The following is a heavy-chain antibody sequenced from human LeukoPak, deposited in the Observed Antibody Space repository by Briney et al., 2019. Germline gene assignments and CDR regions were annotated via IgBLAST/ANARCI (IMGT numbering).Heavy chain of an antibody. CDR2: IYSGGST. Sequence: GGSLRLSCATSGFTVSSNYMSWVRQAPGKGLEWVSVIYSGGSTYYADSVKGRFTISRDNSKNTLYLQMNSLRAEDTAVYYCARSSRRNHRTTTVTTPRGQGTLVTVSS. D-gene: IGHD4-17*01. V-gene: IGHV3-66*01. CDR1: GFTVSSNY. CDR3: ARSSRRNHRTTTVTTP. J-gene: IGHJ4*02.